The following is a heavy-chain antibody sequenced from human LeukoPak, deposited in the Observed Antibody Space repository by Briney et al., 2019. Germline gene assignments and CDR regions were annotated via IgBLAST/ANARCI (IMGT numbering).Heavy chain of an antibody. D-gene: IGHD2-2*01. J-gene: IGHJ4*02. V-gene: IGHV1-2*02. CDR3: ARARITSAAMNY. CDR1: GYTFTAYY. Sequence: ASVKVSCKASGYTFTAYYIHWVRQAPGQGLEWMGWIEPHSGDTNFAQKFQGRVTLTRDTSISTAYMELSSLRSDDTAVYYCARARITSAAMNYWGQGTLVTVSS. CDR2: IEPHSGDT.